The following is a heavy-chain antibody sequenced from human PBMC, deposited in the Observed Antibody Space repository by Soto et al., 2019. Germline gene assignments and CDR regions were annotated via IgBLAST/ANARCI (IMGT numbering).Heavy chain of an antibody. D-gene: IGHD3-3*01. V-gene: IGHV3-23*01. CDR3: AKADDFWSGYHIHYYYGMDV. J-gene: IGHJ6*02. CDR1: GFTFSSYA. Sequence: PGGSLRLSCAASGFTFSSYAMSWVRQAPGKGLEWVSGISGSGGRTYYADSVKGRFTISRDNSKHTLYLQMNSLRAEDTAVYYCAKADDFWSGYHIHYYYGMDVWGQGTTVTVSS. CDR2: ISGSGGRT.